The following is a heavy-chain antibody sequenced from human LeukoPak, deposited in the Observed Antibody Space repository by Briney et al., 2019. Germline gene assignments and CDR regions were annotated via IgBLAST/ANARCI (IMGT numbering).Heavy chain of an antibody. Sequence: SETLSLTCTVSGGSISSYYWSWIRQPPGKGLEWIGYIYYSGSTYYNPSLKSRVTISVDTSKNQFSLKLSSVTAADTAVYYCARGVVVVAATGGADYYYYMDVWGKGTTVTVSS. CDR3: ARGVVVVAATGGADYYYYMDV. V-gene: IGHV4-59*08. D-gene: IGHD2-15*01. J-gene: IGHJ6*03. CDR2: IYYSGST. CDR1: GGSISSYY.